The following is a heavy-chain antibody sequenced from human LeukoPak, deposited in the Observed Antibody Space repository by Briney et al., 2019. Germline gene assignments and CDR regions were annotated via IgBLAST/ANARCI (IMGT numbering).Heavy chain of an antibody. J-gene: IGHJ6*02. D-gene: IGHD4-11*01. Sequence: SETLSLTCTVSGGSISSYYWSWIRQPPGKGLEWIGYIYYSGSTNYNPSLKSRVTISVDTSKDQFSLKLSSVTAADTAVYYCARDLEAVTPGYGMDVWGQGTTVTVSS. CDR1: GGSISSYY. CDR3: ARDLEAVTPGYGMDV. V-gene: IGHV4-59*01. CDR2: IYYSGST.